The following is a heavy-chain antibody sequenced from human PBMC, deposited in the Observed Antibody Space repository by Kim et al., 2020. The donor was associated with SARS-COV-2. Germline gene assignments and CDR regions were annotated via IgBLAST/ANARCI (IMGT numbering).Heavy chain of an antibody. J-gene: IGHJ4*02. CDR3: AKDPLVRFGELVL. Sequence: ADSVKGRFTITRDKSKNTLYLQMNSLRAEDTAVYYCAKDPLVRFGELVLWGQGTLVTVSS. V-gene: IGHV3-30*02. D-gene: IGHD3-10*01.